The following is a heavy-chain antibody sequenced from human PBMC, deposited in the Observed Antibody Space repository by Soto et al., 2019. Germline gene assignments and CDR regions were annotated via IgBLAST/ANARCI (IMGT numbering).Heavy chain of an antibody. CDR3: AKDLGDIVATIDPSLDY. V-gene: IGHV3-30*18. Sequence: GGSLRLSCAASGFTFSSYGMHWVRQAPGKGLEWVAVISYDGSNKYYADSVKGRFTISRDNSKNTLYLQMNSLRAEDTAVYYCAKDLGDIVATIDPSLDYWGQGTLVTVSS. CDR2: ISYDGSNK. D-gene: IGHD5-12*01. CDR1: GFTFSSYG. J-gene: IGHJ4*02.